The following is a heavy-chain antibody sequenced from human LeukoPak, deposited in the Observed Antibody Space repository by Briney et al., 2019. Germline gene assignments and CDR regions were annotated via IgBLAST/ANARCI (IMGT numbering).Heavy chain of an antibody. CDR3: ARVIAAAGPIDY. J-gene: IGHJ4*02. D-gene: IGHD6-13*01. CDR2: INHSGST. V-gene: IGHV4-34*01. Sequence: SETLSLTRAVYGGSFSGYYWSWIRQPPGKGLEWIGEINHSGSTNYNPSLKSRVTISVGTSKNQFSLKLSSVTAADTAVYYCARVIAAAGPIDYWGQGTLVTVSS. CDR1: GGSFSGYY.